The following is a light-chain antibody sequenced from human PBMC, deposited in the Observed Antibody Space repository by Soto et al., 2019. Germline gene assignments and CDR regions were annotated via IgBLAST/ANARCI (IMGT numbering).Light chain of an antibody. J-gene: IGKJ1*01. V-gene: IGKV1-39*01. CDR3: QQNAITPPWT. Sequence: QLTQSPSSLSASVGDRVIITCRASQSVSRSLNWYQQKPGQPPKLLLYAASTLHSGVPSRFSGSGSGTDSPPPISSLQPEDFAIYYCQQNAITPPWTFGQGTKVEVK. CDR2: AAS. CDR1: QSVSRS.